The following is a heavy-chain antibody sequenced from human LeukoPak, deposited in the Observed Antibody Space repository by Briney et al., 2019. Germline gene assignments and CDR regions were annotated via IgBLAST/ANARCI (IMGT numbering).Heavy chain of an antibody. Sequence: VALVKVSCKASGYTFTSYGISWVRQAPGQGLEWMGWISAYNGNTNYAQKLQGRVTMTTDTSTSTAYMELRSLRSDDTAVYYCARMTDWNYGGNWFDPWGQGTLVTVSS. J-gene: IGHJ5*02. CDR1: GYTFTSYG. V-gene: IGHV1-18*01. D-gene: IGHD1-7*01. CDR2: ISAYNGNT. CDR3: ARMTDWNYGGNWFDP.